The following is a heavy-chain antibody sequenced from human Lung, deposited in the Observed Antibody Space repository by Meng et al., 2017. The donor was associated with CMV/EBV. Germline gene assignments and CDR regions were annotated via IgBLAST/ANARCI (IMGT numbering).Heavy chain of an antibody. CDR1: GFTFSDAW. Sequence: ESXKISXAASGFTFSDAWMTWVRQPPGKGLEWLGRIKSDTDGGTTDYAAPLKGRFTISRDDSKNTLFLQMNSLKTEDTAMYYCTTVTSGGYSYEIWGQGTLVTVSS. V-gene: IGHV3-15*01. CDR3: TTVTSGGYSYEI. CDR2: IKSDTDGGTT. J-gene: IGHJ4*03. D-gene: IGHD3-16*01.